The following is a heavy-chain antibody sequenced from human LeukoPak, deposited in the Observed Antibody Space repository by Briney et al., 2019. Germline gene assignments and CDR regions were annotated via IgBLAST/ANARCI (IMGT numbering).Heavy chain of an antibody. J-gene: IGHJ4*02. Sequence: ASVKVSCKASGYTFTSYAMNWVRQAPGQGLGWMGWINTNTGNPTYAQGFTGRFVFSLDTSVSTAYLQISSLKAEDTAVYYCARADYYDSSGYYYVHWYYFDYWGQGTLVTVSS. CDR2: INTNTGNP. CDR1: GYTFTSYA. D-gene: IGHD3-22*01. CDR3: ARADYYDSSGYYYVHWYYFDY. V-gene: IGHV7-4-1*02.